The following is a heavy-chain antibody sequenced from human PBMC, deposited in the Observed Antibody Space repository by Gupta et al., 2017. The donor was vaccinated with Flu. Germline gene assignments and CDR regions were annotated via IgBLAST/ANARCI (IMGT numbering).Heavy chain of an antibody. CDR1: GYSITSYW. V-gene: IGHV5-51*01. J-gene: IGHJ4*02. CDR3: ARLAAYYDILTGYYDY. D-gene: IGHD3-9*01. Sequence: VQLVQSGAEVQKPGESLKISCKGSGYSITSYWIGWVRQMPGKGLEWMGIIYPGDSDTRYSPSFQGQVTISADKSISTAYLQWSSLKASDTAMDYCARLAAYYDILTGYYDYWGQGTLVTVSS. CDR2: IYPGDSDT.